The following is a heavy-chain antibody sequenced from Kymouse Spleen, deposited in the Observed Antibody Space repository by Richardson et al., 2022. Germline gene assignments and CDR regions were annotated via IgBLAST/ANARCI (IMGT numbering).Heavy chain of an antibody. Sequence: QVQLQQWGAGLLKPSETLSLTCAVYGGSFSGYYWSWIRQPPGKGLEWIGEINHSGSTNYNPSLKSRVTISVDTSKNQFSLKLSSVTAADTAVYYCARDKAAAGTTGPTDYYGMDVWGQGTTVTVSS. J-gene: IGHJ6*02. CDR3: ARDKAAAGTTGPTDYYGMDV. V-gene: IGHV4-34*01. D-gene: IGHD6-13*01. CDR2: INHSGST. CDR1: GGSFSGYY.